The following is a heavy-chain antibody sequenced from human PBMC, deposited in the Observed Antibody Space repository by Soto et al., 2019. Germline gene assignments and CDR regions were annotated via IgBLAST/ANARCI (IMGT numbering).Heavy chain of an antibody. J-gene: IGHJ5*02. CDR3: ARGEYSSVWYGNWLDP. V-gene: IGHV4-31*11. Sequence: SETLSLTCAVSGGSISSGGYSWIWIRQPPGKGLQWIGYIYYSGSTYYNPSLKSRLTISVATSKNQFSLKLTSVTAADTAVYYCARGEYSSVWYGNWLDPWGQGTLVTVSS. D-gene: IGHD6-13*01. CDR1: GGSISSGGYS. CDR2: IYYSGST.